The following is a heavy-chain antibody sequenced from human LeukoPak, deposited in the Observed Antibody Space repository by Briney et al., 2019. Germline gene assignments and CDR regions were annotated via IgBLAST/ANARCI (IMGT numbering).Heavy chain of an antibody. V-gene: IGHV1-2*02. CDR3: ARGIAAAGTFDY. CDR2: INPNSGVT. Sequence: ASVKVSCKASGYTFTSYGISWVRQAPGQGLEWMGWINPNSGVTNYAQKFQGRVTMTRDTSISTAYMDLSRLRSDDTAVYYCARGIAAAGTFDYWGQGSLVTVSS. J-gene: IGHJ4*02. D-gene: IGHD6-13*01. CDR1: GYTFTSYG.